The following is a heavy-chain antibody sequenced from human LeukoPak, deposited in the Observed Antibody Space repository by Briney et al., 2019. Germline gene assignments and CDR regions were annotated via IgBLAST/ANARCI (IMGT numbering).Heavy chain of an antibody. V-gene: IGHV4-59*12. D-gene: IGHD6-6*01. CDR1: GGSISSYY. J-gene: IGHJ6*03. CDR3: ARARSSSPYYYYYYMDV. Sequence: SETLSLTCTVSGGSISSYYWSWIRQPPGKGLEWIGYIYYSGSTNYNPSLKSRVTISVDTSKNQFSLKLSSVTAADTAVYYCARARSSSPYYYYYYMDVWGKGTTVTVSS. CDR2: IYYSGST.